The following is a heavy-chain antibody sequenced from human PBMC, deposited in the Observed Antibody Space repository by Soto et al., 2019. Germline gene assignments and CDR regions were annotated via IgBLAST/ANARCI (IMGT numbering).Heavy chain of an antibody. CDR1: GFTYSSHG. Sequence: EAQLLESGGELIQPGGSLRLSCAASGFTYSSHGMSWVRQAPGKGLEWIAGLSRGGGSTYYADSEKGRFTISRENSKNTLDLIMNSLRVEDTALYYCARDGQYRTDGFDIWGQGTMVTVSS. V-gene: IGHV3-23*01. J-gene: IGHJ3*02. CDR2: LSRGGGST. D-gene: IGHD5-12*01. CDR3: ARDGQYRTDGFDI.